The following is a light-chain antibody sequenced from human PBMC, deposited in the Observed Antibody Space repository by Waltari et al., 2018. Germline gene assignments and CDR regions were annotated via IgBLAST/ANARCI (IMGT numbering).Light chain of an antibody. CDR3: CSYAGGSPRWV. V-gene: IGLV2-23*01. CDR2: EDN. Sequence: QSALTQPASVSGSPGQSITISCTESSSDVGSHNFVSWYQQHPGKAPNVMIYEDNKRPAGLSNRFSGSKSGNTASLTISGLQTDDEADYYCCSYAGGSPRWVFGGGTKLTVL. J-gene: IGLJ3*02. CDR1: SSDVGSHNF.